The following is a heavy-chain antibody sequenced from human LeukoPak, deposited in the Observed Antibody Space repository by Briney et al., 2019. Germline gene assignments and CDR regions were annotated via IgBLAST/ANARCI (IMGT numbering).Heavy chain of an antibody. D-gene: IGHD2-15*01. V-gene: IGHV1-18*01. CDR1: GYTFPSYG. Sequence: ASVNVSCKASGYTFPSYGFSWVRQAPGQGLEWMGWISTEIGNTNYAQKFQGRVTMTTDTSTSTVYMELTSLRADDTAVYYCARDRYGYCGGGSCFLFDFWGQGTLVTVSS. CDR2: ISTEIGNT. CDR3: ARDRYGYCGGGSCFLFDF. J-gene: IGHJ4*02.